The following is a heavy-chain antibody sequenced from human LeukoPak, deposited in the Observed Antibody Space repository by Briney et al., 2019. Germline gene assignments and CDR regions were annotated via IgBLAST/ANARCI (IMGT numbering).Heavy chain of an antibody. CDR2: ISSSGGST. V-gene: IGHV3-23*01. J-gene: IGHJ4*02. CDR1: GFTFSSYA. Sequence: GGSLRLSCAASGFTFSSYAMSWVRQAPGKGLEWVSAISSSGGSTYYADSVKGRFTISRDNSENTLYVQMNSLGAEDTAVYYCAKEYGYTYGEFDYWGQGTLVTVSS. CDR3: AKEYGYTYGEFDY. D-gene: IGHD5-18*01.